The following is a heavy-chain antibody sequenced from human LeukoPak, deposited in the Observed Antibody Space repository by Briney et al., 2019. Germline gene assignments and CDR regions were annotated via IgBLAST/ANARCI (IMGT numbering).Heavy chain of an antibody. V-gene: IGHV4-59*11. CDR3: ARVLGGPPAGWYFDL. J-gene: IGHJ2*01. CDR1: GGSISSHY. D-gene: IGHD3-10*01. Sequence: SETLSLTCTVSGGSISSHYWSWIRQPPGKGLEWIGYIYYSGSTNYNPSLKSRVTISVDTSKNQFSLKLSSVTAADTAVYYCARVLGGPPAGWYFDLWGRGTLVTVSS. CDR2: IYYSGST.